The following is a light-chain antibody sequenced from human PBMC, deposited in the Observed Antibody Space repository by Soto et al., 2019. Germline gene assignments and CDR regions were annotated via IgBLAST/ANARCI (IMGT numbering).Light chain of an antibody. J-gene: IGKJ2*01. CDR1: QSVSSN. CDR3: QQSNSWPYT. V-gene: IGKV3-15*01. CDR2: GAS. Sequence: EIVMTRSPATLSVSPGERATLSCRASQSVSSNLAWYKQKPGQGPRLLFYGASTRDTGIPARFIGSGSGTHFTLTISSLQSEDFAVYYCQQSNSWPYTFGQGTKLEIK.